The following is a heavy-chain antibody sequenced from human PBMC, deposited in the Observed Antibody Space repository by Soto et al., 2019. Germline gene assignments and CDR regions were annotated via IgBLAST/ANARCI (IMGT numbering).Heavy chain of an antibody. J-gene: IGHJ4*02. V-gene: IGHV4-39*01. D-gene: IGHD3-3*01. CDR1: GGSISSSSSY. CDR2: INYSGST. CDR3: AKTGFWSDYRVADY. Sequence: SETLCLTCTVSGGSISSSSSYWGWIRQPPGKGLQWMGSINYSGSTYYNPSLKSRITISVDTSKNQFSLKLSSVTAADTAVYFCAKTGFWSDYRVADYWGQGTLVTVSS.